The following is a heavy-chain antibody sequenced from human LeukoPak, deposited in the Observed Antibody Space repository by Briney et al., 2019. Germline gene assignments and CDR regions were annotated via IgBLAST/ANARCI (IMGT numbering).Heavy chain of an antibody. Sequence: GGSLRLSCAASGFTFSSYEMNWVRQAPGKGLEWIAYITRTGDRIQYADSVKGRFTISRDNAKNSLFLQMNSLRAEDTAVYYCARDKIVGATIFDYWGQGTQVTVSS. J-gene: IGHJ4*02. V-gene: IGHV3-48*03. CDR2: ITRTGDRI. CDR3: ARDKIVGATIFDY. D-gene: IGHD1-26*01. CDR1: GFTFSSYE.